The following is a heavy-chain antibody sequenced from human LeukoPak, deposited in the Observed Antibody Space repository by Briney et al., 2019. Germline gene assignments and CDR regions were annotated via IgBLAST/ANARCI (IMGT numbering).Heavy chain of an antibody. D-gene: IGHD4-23*01. Sequence: ASVKVSCKASGYTFTSYGISWVRQAPGQGLEWMGWISAYNGNTNYAQRLQGRVTMTTDTSTSTAYMELRSLRSDDTAVYYCARGYGGNSGGDNWLDPWGQGTLVTVSS. CDR3: ARGYGGNSGGDNWLDP. CDR1: GYTFTSYG. J-gene: IGHJ5*02. CDR2: ISAYNGNT. V-gene: IGHV1-18*01.